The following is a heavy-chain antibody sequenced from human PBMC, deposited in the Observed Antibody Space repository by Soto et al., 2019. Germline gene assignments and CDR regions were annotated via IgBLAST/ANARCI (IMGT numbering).Heavy chain of an antibody. Sequence: QVQLVESGGGLVKPGGSLRLSCAASGFTLSDYYMTWIRQAPGKGLEWVSDISISGTTIHYADSVRGRFTISRDNAKNSLWLQMNTLRADDPAVVYCLRFRGDVYYNFWGQGTLVTVSS. CDR3: LRFRGDVYYNF. D-gene: IGHD3-10*01. CDR1: GFTLSDYY. CDR2: ISISGTTI. V-gene: IGHV3-11*01. J-gene: IGHJ4*02.